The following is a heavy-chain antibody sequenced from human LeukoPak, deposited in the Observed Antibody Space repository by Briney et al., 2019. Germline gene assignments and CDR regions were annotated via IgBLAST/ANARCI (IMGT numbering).Heavy chain of an antibody. V-gene: IGHV1-18*01. Sequence: GASVKVSCKASGYTFTSYGISWVRQAPGQGLEWMGWISAYNGNTNYAQKLQGRVTMTRDTSINTAYMEVRSLRSEDTAVYFCARGSQRVTIDGVVLILEYFDPWGQGTLVTASS. CDR1: GYTFTSYG. CDR2: ISAYNGNT. CDR3: ARGSQRVTIDGVVLILEYFDP. J-gene: IGHJ5*02. D-gene: IGHD3-3*01.